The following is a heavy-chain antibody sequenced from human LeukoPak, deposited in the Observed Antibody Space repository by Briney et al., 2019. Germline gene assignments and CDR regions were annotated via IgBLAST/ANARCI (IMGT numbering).Heavy chain of an antibody. Sequence: PGGSLRLSCAASGFTFDDYAMHWVRQAPGKGLEWVSGITWNSDRKGYADSVKGRFTISRDNAKNSLYLQMNSLRAEDTAVYYCARLLTLGYYGSGSYYLPLYYYYYMDVWGKGTTVTISS. CDR2: ITWNSDRK. J-gene: IGHJ6*03. V-gene: IGHV3-9*01. CDR3: ARLLTLGYYGSGSYYLPLYYYYYMDV. D-gene: IGHD3-10*01. CDR1: GFTFDDYA.